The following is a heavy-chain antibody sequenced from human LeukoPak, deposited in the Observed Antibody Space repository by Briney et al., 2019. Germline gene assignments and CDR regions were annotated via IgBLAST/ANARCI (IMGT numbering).Heavy chain of an antibody. V-gene: IGHV3-21*01. CDR2: ISSSSSYI. D-gene: IGHD2-15*01. Sequence: PGGSLRLSCAASGFTFSSYSMNWVRQAPGKGLEWVSSISSSSSYIYYADSVKGRFTISRDNSKNTLVLQMNSLKAEDTALYFCARDLGRVAHYYFDYWGQGTLVTVSS. CDR3: ARDLGRVAHYYFDY. J-gene: IGHJ4*02. CDR1: GFTFSSYS.